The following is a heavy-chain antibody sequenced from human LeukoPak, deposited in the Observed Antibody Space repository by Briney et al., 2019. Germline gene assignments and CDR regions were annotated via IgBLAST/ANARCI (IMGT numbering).Heavy chain of an antibody. CDR1: GGSISSHY. CDR3: ARGDTAMGYYFDY. D-gene: IGHD5-18*01. V-gene: IGHV4-59*11. J-gene: IGHJ4*02. CDR2: IYDSGSI. Sequence: SETLSLTCTVSGGSISSHYWSWIRQPPGKGLEWIGYIYDSGSINYNPSLKSRVTISVDTSKNQFSLKLSSVTAADTAVYYCARGDTAMGYYFDYWGQGTLVTVSS.